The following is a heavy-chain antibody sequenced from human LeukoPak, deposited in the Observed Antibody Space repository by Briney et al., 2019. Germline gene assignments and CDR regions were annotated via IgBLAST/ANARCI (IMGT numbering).Heavy chain of an antibody. Sequence: PGGSLRLSCAASGFTFSSYGMHWVRQAPGKGLEWVAVISYDGSNKYYADSVKGRFTISRDNSKNTLYLQMNSLRAEDTAVYYCAKDPGRKLRYFDWLGAFDIWGQGTMVTVSS. V-gene: IGHV3-30*18. CDR2: ISYDGSNK. D-gene: IGHD3-9*01. CDR1: GFTFSSYG. CDR3: AKDPGRKLRYFDWLGAFDI. J-gene: IGHJ3*02.